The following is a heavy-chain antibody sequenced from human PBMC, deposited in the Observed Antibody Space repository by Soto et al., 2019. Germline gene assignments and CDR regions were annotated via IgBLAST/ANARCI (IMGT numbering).Heavy chain of an antibody. CDR1: GFTFSSYA. D-gene: IGHD2-2*01. J-gene: IGHJ6*02. CDR3: AKDISSGTSYYGMDV. V-gene: IGHV3-23*01. CDR2: ISGSGGST. Sequence: GGSLRLSCAASGFTFSSYAMSWVRQAPGKGLEWVSAISGSGGSTYYADSVKGRFTISRDNSKNTLYLQMNSLRAEDTAVYYCAKDISSGTSYYGMDVWGQGTTVTVSS.